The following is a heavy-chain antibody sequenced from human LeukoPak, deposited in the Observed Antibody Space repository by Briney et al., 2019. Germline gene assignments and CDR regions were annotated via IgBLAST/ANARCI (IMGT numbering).Heavy chain of an antibody. CDR3: ARATQRYCSGTACFPYWFDT. Sequence: SGTLSLTCTVSGGSMTHYFWNWIRQPPGKGLEWIGYTHTSGSPDYSRSLKSRVTISLDTSKNQFSLMLSSVTAADTAVYFCARATQRYCSGTACFPYWFDTWGQGTLATVSS. CDR1: GGSMTHYF. V-gene: IGHV4-4*09. D-gene: IGHD2-2*01. J-gene: IGHJ5*02. CDR2: THTSGSP.